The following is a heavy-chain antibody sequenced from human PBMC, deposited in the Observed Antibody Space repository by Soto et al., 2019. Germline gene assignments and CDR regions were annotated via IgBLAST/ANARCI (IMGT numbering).Heavy chain of an antibody. CDR2: VYYTGTT. J-gene: IGHJ5*02. D-gene: IGHD1-1*01. V-gene: IGHV4-59*08. CDR3: ARLACTTGICAWFDP. Sequence: SGSLSLTCTVSGGSIDSYYWAWIRQPPGKGLEWIGYVYYTGTTTYSPSLKSRVTISVDTSKNQFSLKLSSVTAADTAVYYCARLACTTGICAWFDPWGQGTLVTVSS. CDR1: GGSIDSYY.